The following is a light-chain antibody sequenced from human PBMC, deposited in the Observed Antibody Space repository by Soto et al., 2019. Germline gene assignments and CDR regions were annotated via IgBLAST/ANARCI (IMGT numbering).Light chain of an antibody. J-gene: IGLJ1*01. V-gene: IGLV1-47*01. CDR2: RNN. Sequence: QSVLTQPPSASGTPGQRVTISCSGSSSNIGSNYVYWYQQLPGTAPKLLTYRNNQRPSGVPDRFSGSKSGTSASLAFSGLRSEDEADYYCAAWDDSLSGLYVFGTGTKVTVL. CDR3: AAWDDSLSGLYV. CDR1: SSNIGSNY.